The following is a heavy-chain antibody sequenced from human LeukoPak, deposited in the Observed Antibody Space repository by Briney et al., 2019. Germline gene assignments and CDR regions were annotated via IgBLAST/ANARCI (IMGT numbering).Heavy chain of an antibody. CDR2: IKQDGSEK. Sequence: GGSLRLSCAASGFTLSSYWMSWVRQAPGKGLEWVANIKQDGSEKYYVDSVKGRFTISRDNAKNSLYLQMNSLRAEDTAVYYCARAVVGATTGDYWGQGTLVTVSS. CDR1: GFTLSSYW. J-gene: IGHJ4*02. CDR3: ARAVVGATTGDY. D-gene: IGHD1-26*01. V-gene: IGHV3-7*01.